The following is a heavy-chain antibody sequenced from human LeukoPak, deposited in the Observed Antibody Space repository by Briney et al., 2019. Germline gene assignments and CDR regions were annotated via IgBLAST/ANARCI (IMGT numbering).Heavy chain of an antibody. V-gene: IGHV3-23*01. Sequence: AGGSLRLSCAASGFTFSSYAMSRVRQAPGKGLEWVSAISGSGGSTYYADSVKGRFTISRDNPKNTLYLQMNSLRAEDTAVYYCAKIGQWLVLDYWGQGTLVTVSS. D-gene: IGHD6-19*01. J-gene: IGHJ4*02. CDR3: AKIGQWLVLDY. CDR2: ISGSGGST. CDR1: GFTFSSYA.